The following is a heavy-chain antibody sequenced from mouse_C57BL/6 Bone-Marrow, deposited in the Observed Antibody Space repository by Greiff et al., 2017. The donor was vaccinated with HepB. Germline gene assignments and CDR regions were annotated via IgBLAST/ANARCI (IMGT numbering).Heavy chain of an antibody. CDR3: ARNYGSSYRYFDV. CDR1: GYTFTSYW. CDR2: IDPSDSYT. D-gene: IGHD1-1*01. Sequence: VQLQQSGAELVMPGASVKLSCKASGYTFTSYWMHWVKQRPGQGLEWIGEIDPSDSYTNYNQKFKGKSTLTVDKSSSTAYMQLSSLTSEDSAVYYCARNYGSSYRYFDVWGTGTTVTVSS. J-gene: IGHJ1*03. V-gene: IGHV1-69*01.